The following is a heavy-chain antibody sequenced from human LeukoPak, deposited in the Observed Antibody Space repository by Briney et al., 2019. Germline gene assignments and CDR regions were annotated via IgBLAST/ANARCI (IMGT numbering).Heavy chain of an antibody. D-gene: IGHD1-26*01. J-gene: IGHJ4*02. CDR2: ITSSSSTI. CDR3: VRNEWGDY. V-gene: IGHV3-48*02. Sequence: TGGSLRLSCAASGFSFGTYTMNWARQAPGKGLEWLSYITSSSSTIYYADSVEGRFTVSRDNAKNSLYLQMNSLRDEDTAVYYCVRNEWGDYWGQGTAVTVPS. CDR1: GFSFGTYT.